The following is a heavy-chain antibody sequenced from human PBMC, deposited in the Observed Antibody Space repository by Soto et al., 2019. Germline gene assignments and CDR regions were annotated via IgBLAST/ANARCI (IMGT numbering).Heavy chain of an antibody. Sequence: QVQLVQSGAEVKKPGASVKVSCKASGYNFTSYGISWVRQAPGPGLEWMGWISAYNGNTNYAQKLQRRVTMTTDTSTRTAYMELTSMRSDDTAVSYCARSLWKQLDPADAFDIWGQGTMVTVSS. D-gene: IGHD6-13*01. CDR2: ISAYNGNT. CDR1: GYNFTSYG. CDR3: ARSLWKQLDPADAFDI. J-gene: IGHJ3*02. V-gene: IGHV1-18*01.